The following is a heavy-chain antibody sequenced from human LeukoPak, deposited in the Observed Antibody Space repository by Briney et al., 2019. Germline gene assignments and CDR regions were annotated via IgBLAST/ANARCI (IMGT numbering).Heavy chain of an antibody. V-gene: IGHV4-34*08. CDR2: INHSGST. Sequence: GSLRLSCAASGFTFRKAWMSWVRQPPGKGLEWIGEINHSGSTNYNPSLKSRVTISVDTSKNQFSLKLSSVTAADTAVYYCAELGITMIGGVWGKGTTVTISS. CDR3: AELGITMIGGV. CDR1: GFTFRKAW. D-gene: IGHD3-10*02. J-gene: IGHJ6*04.